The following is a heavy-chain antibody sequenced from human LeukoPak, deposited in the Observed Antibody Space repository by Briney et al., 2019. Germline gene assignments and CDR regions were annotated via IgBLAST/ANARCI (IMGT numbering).Heavy chain of an antibody. J-gene: IGHJ4*02. V-gene: IGHV4-59*08. CDR1: GGSIRSYY. CDR3: ARHQVPGSYYSPFDC. CDR2: IYYSGST. D-gene: IGHD3-10*01. Sequence: SETLSLTCTVSGGSIRSYYWTWIRQPPGKGLEWIGYIYYSGSTNYNPSLKSRVTIPVDTSKNQFSLKMTSVTAADTAVYYCARHQVPGSYYSPFDCWGQGTLVTVSS.